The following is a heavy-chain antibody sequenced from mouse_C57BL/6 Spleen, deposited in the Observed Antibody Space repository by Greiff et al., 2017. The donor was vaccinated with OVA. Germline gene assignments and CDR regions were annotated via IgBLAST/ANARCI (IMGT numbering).Heavy chain of an antibody. D-gene: IGHD1-1*02. CDR2: IYPGDGDT. J-gene: IGHJ4*01. CDR1: GYAFSSYW. Sequence: QVQLQQSGAELVKPGASVKISCKASGYAFSSYWMNWVKQRPGKGLEWIGQIYPGDGDTNYNGKFKGKATLTADKSSSTAYMQLSSLTSEDSAVYFCARESDGGSYAIDYWGQGTSVTVSS. V-gene: IGHV1-80*01. CDR3: ARESDGGSYAIDY.